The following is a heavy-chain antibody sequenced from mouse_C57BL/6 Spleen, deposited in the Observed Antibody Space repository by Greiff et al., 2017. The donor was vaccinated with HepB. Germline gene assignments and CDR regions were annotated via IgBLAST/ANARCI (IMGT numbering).Heavy chain of an antibody. CDR3: ARDYSNYVGYFDY. V-gene: IGHV3-6*01. Sequence: EVQVVESGPGLVKPSQSLSLTCSVTGYSITSGYYWNWIRQFPGNKLEWMGYISYDGSNNYNPSLKNRISITRDTSKNQFFLKLNSVTTEDTATYYCARDYSNYVGYFDYWGQGTTLTVSS. CDR1: GYSITSGYY. CDR2: ISYDGSN. D-gene: IGHD2-5*01. J-gene: IGHJ2*01.